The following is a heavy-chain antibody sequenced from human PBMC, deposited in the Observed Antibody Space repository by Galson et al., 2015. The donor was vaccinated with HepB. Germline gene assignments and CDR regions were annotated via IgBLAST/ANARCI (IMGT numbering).Heavy chain of an antibody. D-gene: IGHD3-9*01. J-gene: IGHJ4*02. Sequence: SQRLSCAASGFTISNYSMHLLRQVPAKGREWVAFIRYDGSNKYYADSVKGRFTISRDNSKNTLYLQMNSLRAEDTAVYYCARATQEYYDILTGYYSGLFDYWGQGTLVTVSS. CDR1: GFTISNYS. CDR3: ARATQEYYDILTGYYSGLFDY. CDR2: IRYDGSNK. V-gene: IGHV3-30*02.